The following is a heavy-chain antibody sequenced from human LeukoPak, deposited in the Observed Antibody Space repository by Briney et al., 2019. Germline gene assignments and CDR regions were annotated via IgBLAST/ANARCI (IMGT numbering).Heavy chain of an antibody. CDR3: AREEGYGQYGDYGMDV. D-gene: IGHD1-1*01. CDR1: GYTFTSYY. V-gene: IGHV1-46*01. Sequence: ASVKVSCKASGYTFTSYYMHWVRQAPGQGLEWMGIINPSGGSTSYAQKFQGRVTMTRDTSTSTVYMELSSLRSEDTAVCYCAREEGYGQYGDYGMDVWGQGTTVTVSS. CDR2: INPSGGST. J-gene: IGHJ6*02.